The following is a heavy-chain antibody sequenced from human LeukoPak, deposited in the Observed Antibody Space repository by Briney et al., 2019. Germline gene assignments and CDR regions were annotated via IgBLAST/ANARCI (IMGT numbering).Heavy chain of an antibody. CDR3: ATTSPQAVPAPYFDY. J-gene: IGHJ4*02. D-gene: IGHD2-2*01. V-gene: IGHV4-30-2*01. Sequence: SQTLSLTCAVSGGSISSGGYSWSWIRQPPGKGLEWIGYIYHSGSTYYNPSLKSRVTISVDTSKNQFSLKLSSVTAADTAVYYCATTSPQAVPAPYFDYWGQGTLVTVSS. CDR2: IYHSGST. CDR1: GGSISSGGYS.